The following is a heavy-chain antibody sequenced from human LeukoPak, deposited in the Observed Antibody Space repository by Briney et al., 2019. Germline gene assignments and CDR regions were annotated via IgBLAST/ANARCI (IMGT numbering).Heavy chain of an antibody. Sequence: ASVKVSCKVSGYTLTELSMHWVRQAPGKGLEWVGRFYPEDGETIYAQKFQGRVTMTEDTSTDTAYMELSSLRSEDTAVYYCARLPPTGDGFDYWGQGTLVTVSS. CDR3: ARLPPTGDGFDY. V-gene: IGHV1-24*01. CDR2: FYPEDGET. CDR1: GYTLTELS. D-gene: IGHD7-27*01. J-gene: IGHJ4*02.